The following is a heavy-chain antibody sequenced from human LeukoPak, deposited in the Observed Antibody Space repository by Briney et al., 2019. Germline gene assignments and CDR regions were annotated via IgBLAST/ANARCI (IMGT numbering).Heavy chain of an antibody. V-gene: IGHV4-59*01. CDR1: GGSFSGYY. J-gene: IGHJ6*03. CDR2: IYYSGST. D-gene: IGHD3-10*01. Sequence: SETLSLTCAVYGGSFSGYYWSWIRQPPGKGLEWIGYIYYSGSTNYNPSLKSRVTISVDTSKNQFSLKLSSVTAADTAVYYCARGAMVRGVLQYYYYMDVWGKGTTVTISS. CDR3: ARGAMVRGVLQYYYYMDV.